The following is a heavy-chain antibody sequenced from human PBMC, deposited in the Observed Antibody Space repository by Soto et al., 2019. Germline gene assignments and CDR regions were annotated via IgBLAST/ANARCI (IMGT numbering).Heavy chain of an antibody. CDR1: GFTFSSYA. CDR3: VKDVRIADRRGAFDI. CDR2: ISSNGGST. J-gene: IGHJ3*02. Sequence: GGSLRLSCSAAGFTFSSYAMHWVRRAPGKGLEYVSAISSNGGSTYYADSVKGRFTISRDNSKNTLYLQMSSLRAEDTTVYYCVKDVRIADRRGAFDIWDQGTMVTI. V-gene: IGHV3-64D*06. D-gene: IGHD6-6*01.